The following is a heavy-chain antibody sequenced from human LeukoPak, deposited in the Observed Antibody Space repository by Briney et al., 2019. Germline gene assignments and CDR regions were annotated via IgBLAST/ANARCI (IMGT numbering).Heavy chain of an antibody. CDR2: IYYSGST. CDR1: GGSISSSSYY. D-gene: IGHD3-16*01. Sequence: TASETLSLTCTVSGGSISSSSYYWSWIRQPPGKGLEWIGYIYYSGSTNYNPSLKSRVTISVDTSKNQFSLKLSSVTAADTAVYYCARDRSDWSTFDYYYYYMDVWGKGTTVTVSS. CDR3: ARDRSDWSTFDYYYYYMDV. V-gene: IGHV4-61*01. J-gene: IGHJ6*03.